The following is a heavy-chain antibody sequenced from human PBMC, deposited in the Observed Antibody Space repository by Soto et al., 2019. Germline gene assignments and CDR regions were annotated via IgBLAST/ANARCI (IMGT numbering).Heavy chain of an antibody. CDR1: GGSINSYY. D-gene: IGHD7-27*01. CDR2: VYYTGDT. V-gene: IGHV4-59*01. CDR3: ARLGASRTLV. Sequence: SETLSLTCNVSGGSINSYYWSWIRQSPGRGLEWIGYVYYTGDTNYNPSLKSRVTISVDPSKSQFSLKMNSVTAADTAVYFCARLGASRTLVWGQGTMVT. J-gene: IGHJ3*01.